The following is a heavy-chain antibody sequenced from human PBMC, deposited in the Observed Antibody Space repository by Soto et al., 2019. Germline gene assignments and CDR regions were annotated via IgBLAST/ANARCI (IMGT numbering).Heavy chain of an antibody. J-gene: IGHJ6*02. CDR2: IYYSGST. CDR3: ARDSVQLWPYYYYGMDV. CDR1: GGSISSYY. D-gene: IGHD5-18*01. V-gene: IGHV4-59*01. Sequence: QVQLQESGPGLVKPSETLSLTCTVSGGSISSYYWSWIRQPPGKGLEWIGYIYYSGSTNYNPSLKSRVTISVDTSKNQFSLKLSSVTAADTAVYYCARDSVQLWPYYYYGMDVWGQGTTVTVSS.